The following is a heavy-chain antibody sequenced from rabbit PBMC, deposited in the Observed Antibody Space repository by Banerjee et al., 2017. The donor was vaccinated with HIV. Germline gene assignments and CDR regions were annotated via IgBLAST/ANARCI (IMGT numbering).Heavy chain of an antibody. CDR2: INAVTGRA. CDR1: GVDFSTNA. V-gene: IGHV1S45*01. D-gene: IGHD6-1*01. Sequence: QEQLVESGGGLVQPEGSLTLTCKASGVDFSTNAICWVRQAPGKGLEWIACINAVTGRAVYASWAKGRFTFSRTSSTTVTLQMTSLTAADTATYFCARGATAYGDLNYYKLWGPGTLVTVS. J-gene: IGHJ4*01. CDR3: ARGATAYGDLNYYKL.